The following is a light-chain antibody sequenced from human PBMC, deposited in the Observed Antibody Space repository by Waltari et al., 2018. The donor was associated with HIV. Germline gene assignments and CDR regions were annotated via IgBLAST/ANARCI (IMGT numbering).Light chain of an antibody. CDR3: SSYTSPNTLL. J-gene: IGLJ3*02. V-gene: IGLV2-14*01. Sequence: QSALTQPASVSAFPGPSITISCTGPESDISFYDFVSWYRQDPGKAPQLVMYSVNTRPSETSSRCSGLKSGNTASLRISGLQFEDEGDYYCSSYTSPNTLLFGGGTKLTV. CDR1: ESDISFYDF. CDR2: SVN.